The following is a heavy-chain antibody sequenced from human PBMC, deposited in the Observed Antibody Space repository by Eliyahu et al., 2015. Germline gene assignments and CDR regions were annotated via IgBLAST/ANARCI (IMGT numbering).Heavy chain of an antibody. D-gene: IGHD2-21*02. CDR1: GFXFXXXG. CDR2: IRYDGSNK. CDR3: AKESLAYCGGDCYSDY. V-gene: IGHV3-30*02. Sequence: QVQLVESGGGVVQPGGSLXLSCAASGFXFXXXGMHWVRQAPGQGLEWVAFIRYDGSNKYYADSVKGRFTISRDNSKNTLYLQMNSLRAEDTAVYYCAKESLAYCGGDCYSDYWGQGTLVTVSS. J-gene: IGHJ4*02.